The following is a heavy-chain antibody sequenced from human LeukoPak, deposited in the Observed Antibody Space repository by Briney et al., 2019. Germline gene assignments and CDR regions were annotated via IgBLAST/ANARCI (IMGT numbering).Heavy chain of an antibody. CDR1: GGSISSYY. V-gene: IGHV4-4*09. Sequence: NPSETLSLTCTVSGGSISSYYWSWIRQPPGKGLEWIGYIYTSGSTNYNPSLKSRVTISVDTSKNQFSLKLSSVTAADTAVYYCARGREYYDILTGYYGPSWFDPWGQGTLVTVSS. CDR3: ARGREYYDILTGYYGPSWFDP. CDR2: IYTSGST. J-gene: IGHJ5*02. D-gene: IGHD3-9*01.